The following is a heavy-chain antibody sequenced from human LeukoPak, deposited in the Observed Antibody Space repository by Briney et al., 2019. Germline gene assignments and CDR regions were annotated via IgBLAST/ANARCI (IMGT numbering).Heavy chain of an antibody. Sequence: SETLSLTCTVSGGSISSYYWSWIRQPPGMRLEWIGYIYYSGRTNYNPSLKSRVTIAVDTSTNQFSLKLSSVTAAETSVYYCARSLPLAESSYYFDYWGQGTLVTVSS. CDR3: ARSLPLAESSYYFDY. CDR2: IYYSGRT. CDR1: GGSISSYY. D-gene: IGHD1-14*01. V-gene: IGHV4-59*08. J-gene: IGHJ4*02.